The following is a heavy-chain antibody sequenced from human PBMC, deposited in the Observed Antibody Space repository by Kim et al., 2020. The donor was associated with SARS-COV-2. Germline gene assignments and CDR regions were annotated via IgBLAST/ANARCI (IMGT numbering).Heavy chain of an antibody. Sequence: GGSLRLSCAASGFTFGEHAMHWVRQAPGKGLEWVAGISWNSDNIGYADSVKGRFTISRDNAKKSLYVQMNSLTSEDTAFYYCARDMDWNRRGLLDYWGQGTLVTVSA. CDR2: ISWNSDNI. CDR1: GFTFGEHA. V-gene: IGHV3-9*01. J-gene: IGHJ4*02. D-gene: IGHD1-1*01. CDR3: ARDMDWNRRGLLDY.